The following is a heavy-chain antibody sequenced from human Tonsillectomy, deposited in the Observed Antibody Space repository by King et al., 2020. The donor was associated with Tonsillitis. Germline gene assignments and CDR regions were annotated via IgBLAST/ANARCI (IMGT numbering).Heavy chain of an antibody. CDR3: AKDDLRWYSYGSIDY. J-gene: IGHJ4*02. Sequence: VQLVQSGGGVVQPGRSLRLSCAASGFTFSSYGMHWVRQAPGKGLEWVAVISYDGSNKYYADSVKGRFTISRDNSKNTLYLQMNSLRAEDTAVYYCAKDDLRWYSYGSIDYWGQGTLVTVSS. V-gene: IGHV3-30*18. D-gene: IGHD5-18*01. CDR1: GFTFSSYG. CDR2: ISYDGSNK.